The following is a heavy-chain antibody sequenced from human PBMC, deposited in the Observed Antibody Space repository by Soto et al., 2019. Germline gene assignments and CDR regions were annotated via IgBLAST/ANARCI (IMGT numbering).Heavy chain of an antibody. CDR1: GGSISSYY. J-gene: IGHJ5*02. D-gene: IGHD1-26*01. V-gene: IGHV4-59*01. Sequence: PSETLSLTCSVSGGSISSYYWSCIRQPPGKGLEWIGYIYYGGNTNYNPSLKSRVTISEDTSKNQFSLKLRSVTTADTAVYYCARKLWFSETSNSFDTWGQGTLVTVSS. CDR3: ARKLWFSETSNSFDT. CDR2: IYYGGNT.